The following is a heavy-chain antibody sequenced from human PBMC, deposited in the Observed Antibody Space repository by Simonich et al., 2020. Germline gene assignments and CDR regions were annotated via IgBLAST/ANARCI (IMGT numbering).Heavy chain of an antibody. V-gene: IGHV4-34*01. Sequence: QVQLQQWGAGLLKHSETLSLTCAVYGGSFSGYYWSWSRHPPGKGREGSGEINHSGSTNYNPSLKSRVTISVDTSKNQFSLKLSSVTAADTAVYYCARGLIGGSYYYWGQGTLVTVSS. CDR1: GGSFSGYY. D-gene: IGHD1-26*01. J-gene: IGHJ4*02. CDR2: INHSGST. CDR3: ARGLIGGSYYY.